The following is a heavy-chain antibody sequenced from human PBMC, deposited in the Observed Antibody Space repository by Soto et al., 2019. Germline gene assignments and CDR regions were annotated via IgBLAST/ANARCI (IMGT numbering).Heavy chain of an antibody. Sequence: GGSLRLSCAASGFTFSNFAMYWVRQAPGKGLEWVAVISYDGSNEYYADSVKGRFTISRDNSKNTLYLQMNSLRAEDTAMYYCARDLDDILTAYAYYNVMDVWGQGTTVTVSS. CDR3: ARDLDDILTAYAYYNVMDV. V-gene: IGHV3-30-3*01. D-gene: IGHD3-9*01. CDR2: ISYDGSNE. J-gene: IGHJ6*02. CDR1: GFTFSNFA.